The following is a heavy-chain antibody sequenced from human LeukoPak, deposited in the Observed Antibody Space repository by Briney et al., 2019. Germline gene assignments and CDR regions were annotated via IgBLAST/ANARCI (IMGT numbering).Heavy chain of an antibody. D-gene: IGHD3-10*01. J-gene: IGHJ4*02. CDR3: ARDFGFGEFRFDY. Sequence: PGRSLGLSCAASGFTFSSYAMHWVRQAPGKGLEWVAVISYDGSNKYYADSVKGRFTISRDNSKNTLYLQMNSLRAEDTAVYYCARDFGFGEFRFDYWGEGTLVTVSS. V-gene: IGHV3-30*04. CDR2: ISYDGSNK. CDR1: GFTFSSYA.